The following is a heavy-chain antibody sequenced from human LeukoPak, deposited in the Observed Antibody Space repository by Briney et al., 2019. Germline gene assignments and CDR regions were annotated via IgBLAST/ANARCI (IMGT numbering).Heavy chain of an antibody. CDR1: GYSISSGYY. D-gene: IGHD3-22*01. CDR2: IYTSGST. V-gene: IGHV4-38-2*02. Sequence: SETLSLTCTVSGYSISSGYYWGWIRQPPGKGLEWIGRIYTSGSTNYNPSLKSRVTISVDTSKNQFSLKLSSVTAADTAVYYCAQYYDSSGYAYWGQGTLVTVSS. J-gene: IGHJ4*02. CDR3: AQYYDSSGYAY.